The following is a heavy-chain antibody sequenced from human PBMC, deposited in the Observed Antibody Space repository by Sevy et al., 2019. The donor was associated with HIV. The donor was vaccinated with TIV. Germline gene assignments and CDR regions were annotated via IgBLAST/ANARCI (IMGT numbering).Heavy chain of an antibody. CDR2: ISSSSSTI. CDR1: GFTFSSYS. Sequence: GGSLRLSCAASGFTFSSYSMNWVRQAPGKGLEWVSYISSSSSTIYYADSVKGRFTISRDNAKNSLYLQMNSPRDEDTAVYYCARDPDVDTAMVVDYWGQGTLVTVSS. J-gene: IGHJ4*02. V-gene: IGHV3-48*02. CDR3: ARDPDVDTAMVVDY. D-gene: IGHD5-18*01.